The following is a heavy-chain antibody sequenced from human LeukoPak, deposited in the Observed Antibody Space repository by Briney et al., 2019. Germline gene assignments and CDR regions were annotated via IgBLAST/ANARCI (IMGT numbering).Heavy chain of an antibody. V-gene: IGHV4-30-4*01. CDR2: IYYSGST. Sequence: SQTLSLTCTVSGGSISSGDYYWSWIRQPPGKGLEWIGYIYYSGSTYYNPSLKSRVTISVDTSKNQFSLKLSSVTAADTAVYYCVREYPYRKEIQEPWADPWGQGTLVTVSS. D-gene: IGHD4-4*01. CDR1: GGSISSGDYY. CDR3: VREYPYRKEIQEPWADP. J-gene: IGHJ5*02.